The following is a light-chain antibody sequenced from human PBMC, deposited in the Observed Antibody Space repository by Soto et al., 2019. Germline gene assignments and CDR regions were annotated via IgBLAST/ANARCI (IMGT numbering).Light chain of an antibody. J-gene: IGLJ1*01. CDR1: SGDVGVYKF. Sequence: QSVLTQPASVSGSPGQSITISCTGTSGDVGVYKFVSWYQQHPGKAPKLIIYEVSNRPSGVSSRFSGSMSGNTASLTISGLQAEDEADYYCCSYTTSTAFYVFGTGTKVTVL. CDR2: EVS. V-gene: IGLV2-14*01. CDR3: CSYTTSTAFYV.